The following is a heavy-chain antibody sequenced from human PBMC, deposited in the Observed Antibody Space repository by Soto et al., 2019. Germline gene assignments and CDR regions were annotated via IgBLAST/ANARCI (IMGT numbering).Heavy chain of an antibody. J-gene: IGHJ4*02. CDR3: AKDKMEQWLVGGYFDY. D-gene: IGHD6-19*01. CDR1: GFTFNRYA. V-gene: IGHV3-23*01. Sequence: EVQLLESGGGLVQPGGSLRLSCSASGFTFNRYAMSWVRQAPGKGLEWVSAIIDDGGRAYYEDSVKGRFTISRDNSKNTLSLQMNSLRAEDTAVYYCAKDKMEQWLVGGYFDYWGQGTQVTVSS. CDR2: IIDDGGRA.